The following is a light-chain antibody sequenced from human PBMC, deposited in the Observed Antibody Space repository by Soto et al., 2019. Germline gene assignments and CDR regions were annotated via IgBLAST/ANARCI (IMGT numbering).Light chain of an antibody. CDR2: EVT. CDR1: SGDVGGYNY. Sequence: QLVLTQPASVSGSPGQSITISCTGGSGDVGGYNYVSWYQHLPGRAPKLMIYEVTNRPSGVSDRFSGSKSGNTASLTISGLQAEDEADYYCSSYTSDSNPYVFGTGTKLTVL. CDR3: SSYTSDSNPYV. V-gene: IGLV2-14*01. J-gene: IGLJ1*01.